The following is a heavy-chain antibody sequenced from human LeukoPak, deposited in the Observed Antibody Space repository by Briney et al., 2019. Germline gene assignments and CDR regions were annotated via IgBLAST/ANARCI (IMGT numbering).Heavy chain of an antibody. V-gene: IGHV3-33*01. Sequence: RSGGSLRLSCAASGFTFSSYGMHWVRQAPGKGLEWVAVIWYDGSNKYYADSVKGRFTISGDNSKNTLYLQMNSLRAEDTAVYYCARDHSSGWYSDYFDYWGQGTLVTVSS. CDR2: IWYDGSNK. D-gene: IGHD6-19*01. CDR1: GFTFSSYG. CDR3: ARDHSSGWYSDYFDY. J-gene: IGHJ4*02.